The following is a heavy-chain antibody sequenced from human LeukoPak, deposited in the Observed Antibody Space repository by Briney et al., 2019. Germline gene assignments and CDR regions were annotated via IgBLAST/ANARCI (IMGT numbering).Heavy chain of an antibody. Sequence: GGSLRLSCAASGFTFSSYGMHWVRQAPGKGLEWVAVISYDGSNKYYADSVKGRFTISRDNSKNTLYLQINSLRAEDTAVYYCAKASRAGDDTFDYWGQGTLVTVSS. J-gene: IGHJ4*02. CDR2: ISYDGSNK. CDR1: GFTFSSYG. V-gene: IGHV3-30*18. CDR3: AKASRAGDDTFDY. D-gene: IGHD3-10*01.